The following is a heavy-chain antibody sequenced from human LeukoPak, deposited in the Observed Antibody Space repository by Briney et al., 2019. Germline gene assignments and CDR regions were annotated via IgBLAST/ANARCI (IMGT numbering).Heavy chain of an antibody. Sequence: SVKVSCKASGGTFSSSAICWVRQAPGQGLEWMGGIIPIFGTANYAQKFQGRVTITTDESTSTAYMELSSLRSEDTAVYYCATFAVAELGRSDYWGQGTLVTVSS. J-gene: IGHJ4*02. V-gene: IGHV1-69*05. CDR1: GGTFSSSA. CDR3: ATFAVAELGRSDY. D-gene: IGHD6-13*01. CDR2: IIPIFGTA.